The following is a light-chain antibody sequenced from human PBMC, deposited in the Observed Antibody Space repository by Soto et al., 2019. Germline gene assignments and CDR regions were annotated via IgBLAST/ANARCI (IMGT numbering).Light chain of an antibody. CDR1: HSASSN. Sequence: EIEMTQSPSTLSASPGERATISCKASHSASSNLTWYQEKPGQAPKLLIYDASTMATEVPARFSGSGSGTYFALTISSLQPEDIAIYHCQQYENLPYTFGRGTKVEIK. CDR3: QQYENLPYT. CDR2: DAS. V-gene: IGKV3-15*01. J-gene: IGKJ2*01.